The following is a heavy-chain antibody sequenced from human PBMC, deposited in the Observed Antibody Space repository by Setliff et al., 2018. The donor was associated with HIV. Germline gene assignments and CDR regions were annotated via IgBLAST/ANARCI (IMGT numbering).Heavy chain of an antibody. J-gene: IGHJ6*02. CDR3: ARAAAAGRPYYYYFGLDV. V-gene: IGHV4-61*02. D-gene: IGHD6-13*01. CDR1: GDSITSQSYY. Sequence: PSETLSLTCNVSGDSITSQSYYWSWIRQPAGKGLEWIGRIYISGSTNYNPSLKSRVTMSLDTSKNQFSLKLSSVTAADTAVYYCARAAAAGRPYYYYFGLDVWGQGTTVTVSS. CDR2: IYISGST.